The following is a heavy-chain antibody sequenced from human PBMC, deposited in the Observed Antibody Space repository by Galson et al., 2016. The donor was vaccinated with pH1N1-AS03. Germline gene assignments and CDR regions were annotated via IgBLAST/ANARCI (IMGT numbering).Heavy chain of an antibody. D-gene: IGHD2-2*01. J-gene: IGHJ6*02. CDR2: INPNDGVT. V-gene: IGHV1-2*04. CDR3: VRDPRAPCRSTTCHTAYYFGMDV. CDR1: GYTFTGFS. Sequence: SVKVSCKDSGYTFTGFSVNWVRQAPGQGLEWMGWINPNDGVTNYAQKFEAWVTMTMDTSSSTAYMELSGRKSDDTSVYYCVRDPRAPCRSTTCHTAYYFGMDVWGQGTTVIVSS.